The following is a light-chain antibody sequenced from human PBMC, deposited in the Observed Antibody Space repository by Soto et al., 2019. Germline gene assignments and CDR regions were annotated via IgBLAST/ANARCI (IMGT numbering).Light chain of an antibody. J-gene: IGLJ3*02. CDR2: EVG. Sequence: QSAPIQPASVSGSPGQSITISCTGTSSDVGIYNLVSWYQHYPGRAPKLLLYEVGKWPSGISHRFSGSKSGNTASLTISGLQAEDEADYYCCSYAGSRTWVFGGGTKVTVL. CDR1: SSDVGIYNL. V-gene: IGLV2-23*02. CDR3: CSYAGSRTWV.